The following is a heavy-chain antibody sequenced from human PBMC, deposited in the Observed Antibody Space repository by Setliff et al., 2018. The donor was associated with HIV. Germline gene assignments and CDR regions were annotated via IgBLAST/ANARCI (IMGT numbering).Heavy chain of an antibody. CDR3: AQMSISASVYFDY. J-gene: IGHJ4*02. CDR1: GGSISSTTYW. V-gene: IGHV4-39*01. Sequence: SETLSLTCTVSGGSISSTTYWWGWIRQPPGKGLEWIGSIYYSGSTYYNPSLKSRVTISVDTSKNQFSLKLSSVTAADTAMYFCAQMSISASVYFDYWGQGTLVTVSS. CDR2: IYYSGST. D-gene: IGHD2-21*01.